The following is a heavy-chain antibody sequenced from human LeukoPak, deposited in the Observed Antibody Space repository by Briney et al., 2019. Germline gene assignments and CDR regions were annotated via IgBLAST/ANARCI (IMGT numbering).Heavy chain of an antibody. V-gene: IGHV2-5*02. CDR3: ARIHDILTGYLERNWFDP. J-gene: IGHJ5*02. CDR1: GFSLSTSGVG. D-gene: IGHD3-9*01. Sequence: ESGPTLVKPTQTLTLTCTFSGFSLSTSGVGVGWICQPPGKALEWLALIYWDDDKRYSPSLKSRLTITKDTSKNQVVLTMTNMDPVDTATYYCARIHDILTGYLERNWFDPWGQGTLVTVSS. CDR2: IYWDDDK.